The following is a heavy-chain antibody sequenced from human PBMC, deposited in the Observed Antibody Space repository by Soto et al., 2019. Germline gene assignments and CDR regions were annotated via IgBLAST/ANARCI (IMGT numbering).Heavy chain of an antibody. J-gene: IGHJ4*02. CDR3: ARPSGSYLYYFDY. CDR1: GGSISSNYYY. V-gene: IGHV4-39*01. Sequence: SETLSLTCTVSGGSISSNYYYWGWLRQPPGKGLEWIGSIYYSGSTYYNPSLKSRVTISVDTSKNQFSLKLSSVTAAYTAVYYCARPSGSYLYYFDYWGQGTLVTVS. CDR2: IYYSGST. D-gene: IGHD1-26*01.